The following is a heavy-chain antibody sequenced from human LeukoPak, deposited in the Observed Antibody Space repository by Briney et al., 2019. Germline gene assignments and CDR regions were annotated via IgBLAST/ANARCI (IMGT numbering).Heavy chain of an antibody. CDR1: GYTLTELS. Sequence: ASVKVSSKVSGYTLTELSMHWVRQAPGKGREWMGGFDPEDGETIYAQKFQGRVTMTEDTSTDTDYMELSSLRSEDTAVYYCATVKYYYDSSGYYYDYWGQGTLVTVSS. D-gene: IGHD3-22*01. CDR2: FDPEDGET. V-gene: IGHV1-24*01. J-gene: IGHJ4*02. CDR3: ATVKYYYDSSGYYYDY.